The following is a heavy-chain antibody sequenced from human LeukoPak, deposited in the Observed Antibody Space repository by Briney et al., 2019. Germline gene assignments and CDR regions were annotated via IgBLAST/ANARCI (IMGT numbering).Heavy chain of an antibody. CDR2: INEDGGMT. CDR3: AKDFTGYSDI. V-gene: IGHV3-74*01. J-gene: IGHJ4*02. Sequence: PGGSLRLSCVDSEFTLRNYWVHWVRQPPGKGLVWVARINEDGGMTNYADSVRGRFTISRDNAKNTVYLQMNGLRAEDTAVYYCAKDFTGYSDIWGQGTPVTVSS. D-gene: IGHD5-12*01. CDR1: EFTLRNYW.